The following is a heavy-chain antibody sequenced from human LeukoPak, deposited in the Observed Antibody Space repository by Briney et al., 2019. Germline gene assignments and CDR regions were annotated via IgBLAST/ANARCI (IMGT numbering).Heavy chain of an antibody. D-gene: IGHD3-22*01. CDR1: GLTFSSYA. CDR2: ISYDGSNK. J-gene: IGHJ4*02. V-gene: IGHV3-30*04. CDR3: ARAVTMIVVVITAPDY. Sequence: PGRSLRLSCAASGLTFSSYAMHWVRQAPGKGLEWVAAISYDGSNKYYADSVKGRFTISRDNSKNTLYLQMNSLRAEDTAVYYCARAVTMIVVVITAPDYWGQGTLVTVSS.